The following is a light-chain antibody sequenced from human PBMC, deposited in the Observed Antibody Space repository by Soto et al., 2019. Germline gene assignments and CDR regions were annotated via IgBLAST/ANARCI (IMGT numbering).Light chain of an antibody. CDR1: QSVASSY. V-gene: IGKV3-20*01. CDR2: GAS. CDR3: QQFGSSPWT. J-gene: IGKJ1*01. Sequence: EVVLTQSPGTLSLSPGERVTLSCRASQSVASSYLAWYQQKPGRAPRLLIYGASSRASGIPDRFSGSGSGTDFTLTINRLEPEDFALYYCQQFGSSPWTFGQGTKVEIK.